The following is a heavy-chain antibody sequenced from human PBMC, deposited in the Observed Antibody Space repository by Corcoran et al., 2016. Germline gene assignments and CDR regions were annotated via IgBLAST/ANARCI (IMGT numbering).Heavy chain of an antibody. CDR2: IWYDGSNE. V-gene: IGHV3-33*01. CDR3: ARESGGYDRFRYDDAMDV. J-gene: IGHJ6*02. Sequence: QVQLVESGGGVVQPGRSLDLSCAASGFTFSTYGMHWVRQAPGKGLEWVAVIWYDGSNEYYADSVKGRFTISRDNSKNTLYLQMNSLRAEDTAVYYCARESGGYDRFRYDDAMDVWGQGTTVTVSS. CDR1: GFTFSTYG. D-gene: IGHD5-12*01.